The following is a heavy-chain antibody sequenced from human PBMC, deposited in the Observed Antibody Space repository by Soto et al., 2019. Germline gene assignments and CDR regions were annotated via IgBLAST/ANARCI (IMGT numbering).Heavy chain of an antibody. CDR3: ASGGNWFDP. J-gene: IGHJ5*02. V-gene: IGHV4-59*01. CDR1: GGSISNYY. Sequence: PSETPSLTCNVSGGSISNYYWTWVRQSPEKGLEWIGYMYYNGNINYNPSLKSRVTISIDTSKNQFSLTLKSVTAADTAVYYCASGGNWFDPWGQGVLVTVSS. D-gene: IGHD3-16*01. CDR2: MYYNGNI.